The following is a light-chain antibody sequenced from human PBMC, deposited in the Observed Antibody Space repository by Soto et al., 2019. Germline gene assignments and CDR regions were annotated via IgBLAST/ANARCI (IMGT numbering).Light chain of an antibody. CDR1: QTIRSW. J-gene: IGKJ1*01. V-gene: IGKV1-5*03. Sequence: DIQMTQSPSTLSGSVGDRVTITCRASQTIRSWLSWYQQKPGKAPKLLIYKASTLKSGVPSRFSGSGSGTDFTLTISSLQPEDFATYSCQQSYNSPQTFGQGTKVDIK. CDR2: KAS. CDR3: QQSYNSPQT.